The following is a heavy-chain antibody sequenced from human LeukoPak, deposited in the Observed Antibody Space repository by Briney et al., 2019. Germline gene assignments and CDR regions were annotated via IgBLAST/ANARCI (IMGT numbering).Heavy chain of an antibody. D-gene: IGHD3-10*01. CDR1: EYSFTVYY. V-gene: IGHV1-2*02. CDR3: ARFGPMGFEF. Sequence: ASVKLSCKASEYSFTVYYMDWVRQAPGQGLEWMGWINPNSGDTNYAQKFQGRVTMTRDTSISTAYMELSSLRSDDTALYYCARFGPMGFEFWGQGTLVTVSS. CDR2: INPNSGDT. J-gene: IGHJ4*02.